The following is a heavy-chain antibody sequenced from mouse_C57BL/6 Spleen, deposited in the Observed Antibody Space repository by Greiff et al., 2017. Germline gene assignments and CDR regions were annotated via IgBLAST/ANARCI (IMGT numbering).Heavy chain of an antibody. D-gene: IGHD2-2*01. J-gene: IGHJ2*01. CDR2: IFPGRGNN. Sequence: QVQLQQSGAELVRPGASVKLSCKASGYTFTDYYINWVKQRPGQGLEWIARIFPGRGNNYYNEKFKGKATLTAAKSSSTAYMQLSSLTSEDSAVYLCARSDGSYGYDGYIDYWGQGTTLTVSS. CDR3: ARSDGSYGYDGYIDY. V-gene: IGHV1-76*01. CDR1: GYTFTDYY.